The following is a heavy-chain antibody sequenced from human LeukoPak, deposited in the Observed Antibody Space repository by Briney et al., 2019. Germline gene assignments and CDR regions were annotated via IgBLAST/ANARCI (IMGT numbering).Heavy chain of an antibody. CDR2: IYHSGST. Sequence: SGTLSLTCAVSGGSISSYNWWSWVRQPPGKGLEWIGEIYHSGSTNYNPSLKSRVTISVDKSKNQFSLKLSSVTAADTAVYYCARVFEYSSGWYFDYWGQGTLVTVSS. CDR1: GGSISSYNW. CDR3: ARVFEYSSGWYFDY. V-gene: IGHV4-4*02. J-gene: IGHJ4*02. D-gene: IGHD6-19*01.